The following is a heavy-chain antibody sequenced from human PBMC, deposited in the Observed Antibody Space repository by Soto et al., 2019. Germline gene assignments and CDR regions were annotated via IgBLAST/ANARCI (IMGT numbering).Heavy chain of an antibody. CDR2: IYYSGST. J-gene: IGHJ5*02. D-gene: IGHD4-17*01. V-gene: IGHV4-59*08. CDR1: GDSISSYY. CDR3: ARHRDDYLTYWFDP. Sequence: SETLSLTCTVSGDSISSYYWRWIRQPPGKGLEWIAYIYYSGSTNYNPSLKSRVTISVDTSKNQFSLKLSSVTAADTAVYYCARHRDDYLTYWFDPWGQGTLVTVPS.